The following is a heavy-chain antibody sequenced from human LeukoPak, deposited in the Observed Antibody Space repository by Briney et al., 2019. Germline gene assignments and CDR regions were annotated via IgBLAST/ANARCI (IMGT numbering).Heavy chain of an antibody. D-gene: IGHD2-2*01. Sequence: SCKASGYTFTSYAMHWVRQAPGKGLECVAVISYDGSNKYYADSVKGRFTIPRDNSKNTLYLQMNSLRAEDTAVYYCARVDCSSTSCSSTVIDYWGQGTLVTVSS. J-gene: IGHJ4*02. CDR3: ARVDCSSTSCSSTVIDY. CDR2: ISYDGSNK. V-gene: IGHV3-30-3*01. CDR1: GYTFTSYA.